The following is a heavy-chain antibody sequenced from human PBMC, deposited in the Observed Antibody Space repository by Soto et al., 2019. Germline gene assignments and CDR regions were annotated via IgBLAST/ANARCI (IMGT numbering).Heavy chain of an antibody. Sequence: GSSLRLSSAASGFIFSGYYMTWILQGPGKGLEWVSYISSSGSTIYYADSVKGRFTISRDNAKNSLYLQINSLRAEDTAVYYCERSRDFDWSYYFDYWGQGTLVTVSS. CDR3: ERSRDFDWSYYFDY. J-gene: IGHJ4*02. CDR2: ISSSGSTI. V-gene: IGHV3-11*04. D-gene: IGHD3-9*01. CDR1: GFIFSGYY.